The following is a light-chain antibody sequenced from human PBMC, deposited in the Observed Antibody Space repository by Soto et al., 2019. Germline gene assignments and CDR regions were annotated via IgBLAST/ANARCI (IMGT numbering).Light chain of an antibody. V-gene: IGKV3-11*01. J-gene: IGKJ2*01. CDR3: QQRSNWPRT. CDR2: DAS. Sequence: EIVLTQSPATLSFSPGERATLSCRASQSVSSYLAWYQQKPGQAHRLLIYDASNRATGIPARFSGSGSGTDITLTISSLEPEDFAVYYCQQRSNWPRTFGQGTQLEIK. CDR1: QSVSSY.